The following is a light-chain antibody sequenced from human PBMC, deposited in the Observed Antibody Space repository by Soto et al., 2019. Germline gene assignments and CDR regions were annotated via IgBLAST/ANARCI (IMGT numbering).Light chain of an antibody. CDR1: KLGNKY. J-gene: IGLJ3*02. CDR2: QDN. CDR3: QAWDSSTVV. V-gene: IGLV3-1*01. Sequence: SYELTQPPSVSVSPGQTASITCSGDKLGNKYACWYQQKPGQYPVVVIYQDNKRPSGIPERFSGSNSGNTATLTISGTQSMDEADYYCQAWDSSTVVFGGGTKLTVL.